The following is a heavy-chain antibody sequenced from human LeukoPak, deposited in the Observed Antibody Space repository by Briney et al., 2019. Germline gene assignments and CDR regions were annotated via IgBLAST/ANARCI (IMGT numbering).Heavy chain of an antibody. D-gene: IGHD2-2*02. V-gene: IGHV3-30-3*01. J-gene: IGHJ6*02. CDR2: ISYDGSNK. Sequence: QPGRSLRLSCAASGFTFSSYAMHWVRQAPGKGLEWVAVISYDGSNKYYADSVKGRFTISRDNSKNTLYLQMNSLRAEDTAVYYCARTRYCSSTSCYKPYYGMDVWGQGTTVTVSS. CDR1: GFTFSSYA. CDR3: ARTRYCSSTSCYKPYYGMDV.